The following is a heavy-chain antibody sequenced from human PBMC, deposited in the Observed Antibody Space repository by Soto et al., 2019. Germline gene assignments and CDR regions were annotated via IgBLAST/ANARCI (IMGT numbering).Heavy chain of an antibody. CDR2: IWYDGSNK. CDR1: GFTFSSYG. J-gene: IGHJ4*02. CDR3: ARVPSVAGPPHFDY. D-gene: IGHD6-19*01. Sequence: QVQLVESGGGVVQPGRSLRLSCAASGFTFSSYGMHWVRQAPGKGLEWVAVIWYDGSNKYYADSVKGRFTISRDNSKNTLYLQMNSLRAEDTAVYYCARVPSVAGPPHFDYWGQGTLVTVSS. V-gene: IGHV3-33*01.